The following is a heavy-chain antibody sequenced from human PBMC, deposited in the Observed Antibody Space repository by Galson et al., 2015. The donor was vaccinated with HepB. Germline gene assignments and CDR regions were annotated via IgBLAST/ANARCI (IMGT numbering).Heavy chain of an antibody. CDR2: IKQDGSAK. J-gene: IGHJ4*02. D-gene: IGHD3-22*01. CDR3: ARVWYYDSSGRPNY. Sequence: SLRLSCAASGFTFSNYWMSWVRQAPGKGLEWVANIKQDGSAKYYVDSVKGRFTISRDNAKNSLYLQMNSLRAEDTAVYYCARVWYYDSSGRPNYWGQGTLVIVSS. V-gene: IGHV3-7*03. CDR1: GFTFSNYW.